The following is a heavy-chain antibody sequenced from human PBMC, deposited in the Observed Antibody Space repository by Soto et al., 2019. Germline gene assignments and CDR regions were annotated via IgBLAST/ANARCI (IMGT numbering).Heavy chain of an antibody. Sequence: GGSLRLSCAASGFTFSSYGMHWVRQAPGKGLEWVAVIWYDGSNKYYADSVKGRFTISRDNSKNTLYLQMNSLRAEDTAVYYCARPSHGSSFDYWGQGTLVTVSS. V-gene: IGHV3-33*01. D-gene: IGHD6-6*01. CDR3: ARPSHGSSFDY. CDR1: GFTFSSYG. J-gene: IGHJ4*02. CDR2: IWYDGSNK.